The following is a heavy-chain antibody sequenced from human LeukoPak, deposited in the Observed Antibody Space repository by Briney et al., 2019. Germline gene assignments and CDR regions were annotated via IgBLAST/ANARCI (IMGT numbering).Heavy chain of an antibody. CDR1: GSIIGYY. J-gene: IGHJ3*02. V-gene: IGHV4-4*09. D-gene: IGHD2-2*01. CDR2: IYTSGST. CDR3: ARQKCTSASCLTKNAFDI. Sequence: PSETLSLTCTVSGSIIGYYWSWIRQPPGKGLEWIGYIYTSGSTNYNPSLESRVTISVDTSKNQFSLDLSSVTAADTAVYYCARQKCTSASCLTKNAFDIWGQGTMVTVSS.